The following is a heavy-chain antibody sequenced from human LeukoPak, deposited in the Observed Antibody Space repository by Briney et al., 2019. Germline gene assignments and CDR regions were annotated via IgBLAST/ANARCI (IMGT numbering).Heavy chain of an antibody. CDR3: ARRLVPYYDSSGYFDY. CDR1: GGSISSSSYY. D-gene: IGHD3-22*01. Sequence: PSETLSLTCTVSGGSISSSSYYWGWIRQPPGKGLEWIGSIYYSGSTYYNPSLKSRVTISVDTSKNQFSLKLSSVTAADTAVYYCARRLVPYYDSSGYFDYWGQGILVSVSS. V-gene: IGHV4-39*01. J-gene: IGHJ4*02. CDR2: IYYSGST.